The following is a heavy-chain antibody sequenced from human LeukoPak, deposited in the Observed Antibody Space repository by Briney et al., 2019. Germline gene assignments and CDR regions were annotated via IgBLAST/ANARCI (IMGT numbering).Heavy chain of an antibody. V-gene: IGHV3-48*03. J-gene: IGHJ5*02. CDR2: ISSSGSTI. CDR3: VLFEGITIFGVAPFDP. D-gene: IGHD3-3*01. Sequence: QAGGSLRLSCAASGYTFSSYEMNWVRQAPGKGLEWVSYISSSGSTIYYADSVKGRFTISRDNAKNSLYLQMNSLRAEDTAVYYCVLFEGITIFGVAPFDPWGHGTLVTVSS. CDR1: GYTFSSYE.